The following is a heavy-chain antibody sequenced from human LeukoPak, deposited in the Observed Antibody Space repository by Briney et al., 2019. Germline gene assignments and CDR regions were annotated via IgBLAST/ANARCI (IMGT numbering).Heavy chain of an antibody. Sequence: PGGSMRLSCAASGFTFSSYGMHWVRQAPGKGLGWVAFIRYDGSNKYYADSVKGRFTISRDNSKNTLYLQMNSLRAEDTAVYYCAKAPPGYDSSGYYYLDLDYWGQGTVVTVSS. V-gene: IGHV3-30*02. CDR3: AKAPPGYDSSGYYYLDLDY. D-gene: IGHD3-22*01. CDR1: GFTFSSYG. CDR2: IRYDGSNK. J-gene: IGHJ4*02.